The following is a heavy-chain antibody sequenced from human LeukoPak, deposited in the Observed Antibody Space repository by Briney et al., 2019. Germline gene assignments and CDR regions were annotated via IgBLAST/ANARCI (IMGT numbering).Heavy chain of an antibody. CDR3: AKDHAYYDFWSGYFSVGMDV. V-gene: IGHV3-23*01. CDR2: ISGSGRVT. CDR1: GFTFSSFP. J-gene: IGHJ6*02. D-gene: IGHD3-3*01. Sequence: GGSLRLSCAASGFTFSSFPMSWVRQAPGKGLEWVSTISGSGRVTYYADSVKGRFTISRDNSKNTLYLQMNSLRAEDTAVYYCAKDHAYYDFWSGYFSVGMDVWGQGTTVTVSS.